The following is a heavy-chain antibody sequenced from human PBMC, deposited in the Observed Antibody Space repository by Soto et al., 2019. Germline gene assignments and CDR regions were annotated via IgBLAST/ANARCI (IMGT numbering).Heavy chain of an antibody. J-gene: IGHJ6*02. Sequence: GASVKVSFKTSGYTFTRNGISWVRQAPGQGLEWMGWISPNSGNIKYAQKLQGRVIMTTDTSTSTAYMELRSLRSDDTAVYYCVKDRDSNTWPSRDVWGPGTTVTVSS. CDR2: ISPNSGNI. CDR3: VKDRDSNTWPSRDV. CDR1: GYTFTRNG. V-gene: IGHV1-18*01. D-gene: IGHD3-22*01.